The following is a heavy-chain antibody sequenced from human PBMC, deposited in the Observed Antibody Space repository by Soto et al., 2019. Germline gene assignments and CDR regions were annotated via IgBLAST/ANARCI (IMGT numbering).Heavy chain of an antibody. CDR3: VGEDYYYGMDV. CDR2: IYYSGST. D-gene: IGHD3-16*01. V-gene: IGHV4-39*01. J-gene: IGHJ6*02. CDR1: GGSISSSSYY. Sequence: SETLSLTCTVSGGSISSSSYYWGWIRQPPGKGLEWIGSIYYSGSTYYNPSLKSRVTISVDTSKNQFSLKLSSVTAADTAVYYCVGEDYYYGMDVWGQGTTVTVS.